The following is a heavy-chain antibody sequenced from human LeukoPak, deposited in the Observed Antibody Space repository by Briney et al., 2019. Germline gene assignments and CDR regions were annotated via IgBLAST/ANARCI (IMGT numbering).Heavy chain of an antibody. CDR3: ARLLPVAGLDY. Sequence: SETLSLTCTVSGGSISSSSYYWGWIRQPPRKGLEWIGSIYYSGSTYYNPSLKSRVTISVDTSKNQFSLKLSSVTAADTAVYYCARLLPVAGLDYWGQGTLVTVSS. V-gene: IGHV4-39*01. J-gene: IGHJ4*02. CDR2: IYYSGST. D-gene: IGHD6-19*01. CDR1: GGSISSSSYY.